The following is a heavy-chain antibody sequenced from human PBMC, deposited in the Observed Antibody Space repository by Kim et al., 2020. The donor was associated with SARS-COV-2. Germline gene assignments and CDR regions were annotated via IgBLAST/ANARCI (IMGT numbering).Heavy chain of an antibody. J-gene: IGHJ6*04. D-gene: IGHD6-13*01. V-gene: IGHV4-59*01. CDR2: IYYSGCT. CDR1: GGSIRSNC. CDR3: AREPHRSITAVGYYYCGLDV. Sequence: SETLSLTCTVSGGSIRSNCWSWIRQPPGKGLEWMGYIYYSGCTNYNPSFKSRVTISVDTSKNQFSLKLRSVTAADTAVYYCAREPHRSITAVGYYYCGLDVWGRGTTVTVSS.